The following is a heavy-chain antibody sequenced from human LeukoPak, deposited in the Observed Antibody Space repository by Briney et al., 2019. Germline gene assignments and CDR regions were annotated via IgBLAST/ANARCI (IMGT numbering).Heavy chain of an antibody. V-gene: IGHV3-7*01. J-gene: IGHJ5*02. Sequence: GSLRLSCAASGFTFSSYWMSWVRQAPGKGLEWVANIKQDGSEKYYVDSVKGRFTNSRDNAKNSLYLQMNSLRAEDTAVYYCARDDCSSISCYHNWFDPWGQGTLVTVSS. D-gene: IGHD2-2*01. CDR2: IKQDGSEK. CDR3: ARDDCSSISCYHNWFDP. CDR1: GFTFSSYW.